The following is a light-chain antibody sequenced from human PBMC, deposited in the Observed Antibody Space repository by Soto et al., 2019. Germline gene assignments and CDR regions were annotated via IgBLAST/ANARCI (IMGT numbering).Light chain of an antibody. CDR2: GAS. CDR1: QSVSSN. V-gene: IGKV3-15*01. Sequence: EIVMTQSPVTLSVSPGERATLSCRASQSVSSNLAWYQQKPGQAPRLLIYGASTRATGIPARFSGSGSGTEFTLTISSLQSEDFAVYYCQQYNNWPPLYTFGQGTKLGIK. J-gene: IGKJ2*01. CDR3: QQYNNWPPLYT.